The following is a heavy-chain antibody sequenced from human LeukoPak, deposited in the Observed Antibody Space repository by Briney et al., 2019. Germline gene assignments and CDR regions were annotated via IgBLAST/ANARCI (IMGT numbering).Heavy chain of an antibody. D-gene: IGHD4-23*01. J-gene: IGHJ4*02. CDR2: IYSDGRT. V-gene: IGHV3-53*01. CDR1: GFTVSNKY. Sequence: GGSLRLSCAASGFTVSNKYMTWVHQAPGKGLEWVSLIYSDGRTYYADSVKGRFTISRDNSKNTLYLQMNSLRAEDTAVYYCAKGVRGWTNIDYWGQGTLVTVSS. CDR3: AKGVRGWTNIDY.